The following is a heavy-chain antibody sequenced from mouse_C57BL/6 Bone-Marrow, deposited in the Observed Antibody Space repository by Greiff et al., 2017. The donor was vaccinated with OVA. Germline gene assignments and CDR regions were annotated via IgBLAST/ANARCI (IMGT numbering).Heavy chain of an antibody. Sequence: QVQLQQSGPELVKPGASVKISCKASGYSFTSYYIHWVKQRPGQGLEWIGWIYPGSGNTKYNEKFKGKATLTADTSSSTAYMQLSSLTSEDSAVYYCARFDGYFFWYFDVWGTGTTVTVSS. CDR1: GYSFTSYY. CDR3: ARFDGYFFWYFDV. J-gene: IGHJ1*03. D-gene: IGHD2-3*01. V-gene: IGHV1-66*01. CDR2: IYPGSGNT.